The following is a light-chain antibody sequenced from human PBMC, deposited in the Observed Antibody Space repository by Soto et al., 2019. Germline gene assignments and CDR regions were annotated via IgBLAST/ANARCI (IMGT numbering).Light chain of an antibody. CDR1: SGHSNYA. CDR3: QSWGTGSAIVV. CDR2: VNSGGSH. V-gene: IGLV4-69*01. Sequence: QTVVTQSPSASASLGASVKLTCTLSSGHSNYAIAWHQQQPEKGPRYLMKVNSGGSHIKGDGIPDRFSGSSSGAERYLFISRLQSEDEADYYCQSWGTGSAIVVFGGGTQLTVL. J-gene: IGLJ7*01.